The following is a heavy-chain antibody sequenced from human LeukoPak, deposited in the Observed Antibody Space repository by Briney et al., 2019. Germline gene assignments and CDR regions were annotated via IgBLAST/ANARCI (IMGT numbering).Heavy chain of an antibody. CDR3: ARGDPGHFDY. J-gene: IGHJ4*02. D-gene: IGHD2-21*02. V-gene: IGHV3-30*03. Sequence: GGSLRLSCAASGFTLSSYGMHWVRQAPGKGLEWVAVISYAGSNKYYVDSVKGRFTISRDNAKNTLYLQMNSLRAEDTAVYYCARGDPGHFDYWGQGTLVTVSS. CDR1: GFTLSSYG. CDR2: ISYAGSNK.